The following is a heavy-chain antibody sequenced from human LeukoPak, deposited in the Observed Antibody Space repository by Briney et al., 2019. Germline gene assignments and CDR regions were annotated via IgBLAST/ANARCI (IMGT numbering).Heavy chain of an antibody. CDR2: ISYDGSNK. D-gene: IGHD1-26*01. CDR1: GFTFSSYA. CDR3: ARCPVVSGSYYRYYYYYMDV. Sequence: PGGSLRLSCAASGFTFSSYAMHWVRQAPGKGLEWVAVISYDGSNKYYADSVKGRFTISRDNSKNTLYLQMNSLRAEDTAVYYCARCPVVSGSYYRYYYYYMDVWGKGTTVTVSS. J-gene: IGHJ6*03. V-gene: IGHV3-30*04.